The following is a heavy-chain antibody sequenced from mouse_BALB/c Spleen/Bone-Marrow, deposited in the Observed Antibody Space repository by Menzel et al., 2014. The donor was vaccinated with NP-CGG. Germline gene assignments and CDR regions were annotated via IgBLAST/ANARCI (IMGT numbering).Heavy chain of an antibody. J-gene: IGHJ1*01. V-gene: IGHV1-82*01. D-gene: IGHD1-1*02. CDR3: ARRRTFITSVVDYFED. Sequence: VQLQQSGPELVKPGASVKISCRASGYVFSSSWMNWVKQRPGQGLEWIGRIYPGDGNTNYNGKFKGKATLTADTSSSTAYMQISSLTSVDSAVYFCARRRTFITSVVDYFEDWGAGTTVTVAS. CDR2: IYPGDGNT. CDR1: GYVFSSSW.